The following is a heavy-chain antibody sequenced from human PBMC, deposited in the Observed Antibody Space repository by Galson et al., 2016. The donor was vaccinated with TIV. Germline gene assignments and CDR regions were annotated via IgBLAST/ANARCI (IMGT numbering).Heavy chain of an antibody. CDR3: GGSDSSGWRVDN. J-gene: IGHJ4*02. V-gene: IGHV1-2*02. CDR2: INPTSGVT. CDR1: GYTLTAYY. D-gene: IGHD6-19*01. Sequence: SVKVSCKASGYTLTAYYMHWVRQAPGQGLEWMGWINPTSGVTNSAQKFQGRVTMTRDTSIRTAYMELSSLRSGDTAVYYCGGSDSSGWRVDNWGQGTLVTVSS.